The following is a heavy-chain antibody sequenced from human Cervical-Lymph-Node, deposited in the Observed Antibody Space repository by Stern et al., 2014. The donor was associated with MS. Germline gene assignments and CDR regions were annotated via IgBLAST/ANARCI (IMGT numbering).Heavy chain of an antibody. V-gene: IGHV4-61*02. Sequence: QVQLQESGPGLVKPSQTLSLTCTVSGGSISSGSYYWSWIRQPAGKGLEWIGRIYTSGSTNYNPSLKSRVTISVDTPKNQSSRKLSSVTAADTAVYYCARGQLWSYFDYWGQGTLVTVSS. CDR2: IYTSGST. J-gene: IGHJ4*02. CDR1: GGSISSGSYY. CDR3: ARGQLWSYFDY. D-gene: IGHD5-18*01.